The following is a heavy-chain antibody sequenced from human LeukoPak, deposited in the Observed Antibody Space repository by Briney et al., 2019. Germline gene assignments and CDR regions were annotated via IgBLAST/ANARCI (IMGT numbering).Heavy chain of an antibody. J-gene: IGHJ5*02. D-gene: IGHD1-26*01. CDR3: ARGGSYPGYWFDP. CDR1: GGSISSGSYY. V-gene: IGHV4-61*02. Sequence: SETLSLTCTVSGGSISSGSYYWSWIRQPAGKGLEWIGRIYTSGSTNYNPSLKRRVTISVDTSKNQFSLKLSSVTAADTAVYYCARGGSYPGYWFDPWGQGTLVTVSS. CDR2: IYTSGST.